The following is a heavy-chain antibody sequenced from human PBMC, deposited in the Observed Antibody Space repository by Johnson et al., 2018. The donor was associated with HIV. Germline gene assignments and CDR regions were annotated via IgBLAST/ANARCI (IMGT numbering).Heavy chain of an antibody. D-gene: IGHD1-1*01. Sequence: QVQLVESGGGVVQPGRSLRLSCAASGFTFSSYGMHWVRQAPGKGLEWVAVIWYDGSNKYYADSVKGRFTISRDNSKNTLYLQMNSLRGEDTAVYYCARGDIGWNDDFAFDIWGQGTMVTVSP. CDR2: IWYDGSNK. CDR3: ARGDIGWNDDFAFDI. V-gene: IGHV3-30*19. J-gene: IGHJ3*02. CDR1: GFTFSSYG.